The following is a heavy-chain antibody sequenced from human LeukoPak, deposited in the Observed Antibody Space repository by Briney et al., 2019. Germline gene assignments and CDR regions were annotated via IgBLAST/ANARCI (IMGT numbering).Heavy chain of an antibody. CDR2: IIPILGIA. D-gene: IGHD3-9*01. Sequence: ASVKVSCKASGGTFSSYAISWVRQAPGQGLEWMGRIIPILGIANYAQKFQGRVTITADKSTSTAYMELSSLRSEDTAVYYCARIGPTGGSPYDIHYYGMDVWGQGTTVTVSS. CDR1: GGTFSSYA. J-gene: IGHJ6*02. CDR3: ARIGPTGGSPYDIHYYGMDV. V-gene: IGHV1-69*04.